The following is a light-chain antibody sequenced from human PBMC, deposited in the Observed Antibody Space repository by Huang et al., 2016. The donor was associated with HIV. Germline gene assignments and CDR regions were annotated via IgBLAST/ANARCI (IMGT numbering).Light chain of an antibody. CDR1: QDISNY. CDR3: LQHYTYPWT. Sequence: DIPMTQSPSAMSASVGDRVTITVRASQDISNYVAWFQQKPGKGPKRLIYAASNLQTWVPSRFSGSGSGAEFTLTISSLQPEDFASYYCLQHYTYPWTFGQGTKVEIK. CDR2: AAS. J-gene: IGKJ1*01. V-gene: IGKV1-17*03.